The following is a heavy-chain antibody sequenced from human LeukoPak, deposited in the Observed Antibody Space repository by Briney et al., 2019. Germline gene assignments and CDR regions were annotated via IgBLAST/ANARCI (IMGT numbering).Heavy chain of an antibody. CDR1: GYTFTSYG. CDR3: AKDSSGYGSGSYESYGMDV. Sequence: ASVKVSCKASGYTFTSYGISWVRQAPGQGLEWMGWISAYNGNTNYAQKLQGRVTMTTDTSTSTAYMELRSLRSDDTALYYCAKDSSGYGSGSYESYGMDVWGQGTTVTVSS. J-gene: IGHJ6*02. V-gene: IGHV1-18*04. D-gene: IGHD3-10*01. CDR2: ISAYNGNT.